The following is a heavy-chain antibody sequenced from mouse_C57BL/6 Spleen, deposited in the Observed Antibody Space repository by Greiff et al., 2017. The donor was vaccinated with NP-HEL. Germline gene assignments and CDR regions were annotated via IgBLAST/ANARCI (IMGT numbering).Heavy chain of an antibody. V-gene: IGHV5-6*02. CDR1: GFTFSSYG. Sequence: DVKLVESGGDLVKPGGSLKLSCAASGFTFSSYGMSWVRQTPDKRLEWVATISSGGSYTYYPDSVKGRFTISRDNAKNTLYLQMSSLKSEDTAMYYCASPFITTVVATPYYAMDYWGQGTSVTVSS. D-gene: IGHD1-1*01. CDR2: ISSGGSYT. J-gene: IGHJ4*01. CDR3: ASPFITTVVATPYYAMDY.